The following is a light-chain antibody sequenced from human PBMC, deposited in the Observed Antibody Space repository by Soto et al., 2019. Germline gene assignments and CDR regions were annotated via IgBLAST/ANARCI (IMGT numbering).Light chain of an antibody. CDR2: AAS. CDR3: QQSYSAPHT. Sequence: DIQMTQSPSSLSASVGDRVTITCRASQSISSYLNWYQHKPGKAPKLLIYAASSLQSGVPSRFSGSASGTDFTLTISSLQPEDFATYYCQQSYSAPHTFGGGTKVDIK. J-gene: IGKJ4*01. CDR1: QSISSY. V-gene: IGKV1-39*01.